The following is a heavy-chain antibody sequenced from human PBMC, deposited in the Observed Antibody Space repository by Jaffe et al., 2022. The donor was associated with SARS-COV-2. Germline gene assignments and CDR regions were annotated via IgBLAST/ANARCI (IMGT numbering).Heavy chain of an antibody. CDR1: GFTFSSYA. D-gene: IGHD4-17*01. Sequence: QVQLVESGGGVVQPGRSLRLSCAASGFTFSSYAMHWVRQAPGKGLEWVAVISYDGSNKYYADSVKGRFTISRDNSKNTLYLQMNSLRAEDTAVYYCARDPSKYGDHDPDYWGQGTLVTVSS. V-gene: IGHV3-30-3*01. CDR3: ARDPSKYGDHDPDY. CDR2: ISYDGSNK. J-gene: IGHJ4*02.